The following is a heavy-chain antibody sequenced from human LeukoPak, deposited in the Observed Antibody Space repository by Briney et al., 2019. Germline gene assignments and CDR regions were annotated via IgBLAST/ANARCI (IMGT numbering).Heavy chain of an antibody. CDR3: ARHSEELPTVN. CDR1: GSRFTSYW. D-gene: IGHD1-7*01. Sequence: RGESLKISCKGSGSRFTSYWIGWVRQMPGKGLEWMGIIYPGDSDPRYSPSFQGQVTISADKSISTAYLQWSSLKASDTAMYYCARHSEELPTVNWGQGTLVTVSS. CDR2: IYPGDSDP. V-gene: IGHV5-51*01. J-gene: IGHJ4*02.